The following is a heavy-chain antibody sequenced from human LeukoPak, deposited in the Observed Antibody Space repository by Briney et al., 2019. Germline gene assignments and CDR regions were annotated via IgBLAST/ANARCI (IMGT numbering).Heavy chain of an antibody. D-gene: IGHD3-22*01. J-gene: IGHJ4*02. CDR2: ISSSGSTI. CDR3: ARAHYYDSSGYPNPFDY. Sequence: GGSLRHSCAASGFTFSDYYMSWIRQAPGKGLEWVSYISSSGSTIYYADSVKGRFTISRDNAKNSLYLQMNSLRAEDTAVYYCARAHYYDSSGYPNPFDYWGQGTLVTVSS. V-gene: IGHV3-11*04. CDR1: GFTFSDYY.